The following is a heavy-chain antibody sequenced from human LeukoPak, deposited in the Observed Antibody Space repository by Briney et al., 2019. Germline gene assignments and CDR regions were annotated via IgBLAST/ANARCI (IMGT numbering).Heavy chain of an antibody. Sequence: SETLSLTCTVSGGSISSSSYYWGWIRQPPGKGLEWIGSIYYSGSTYYNPALQSRLTISIDTSKNQFSLKLSSVTAADTAIYYCARVTGYMIEDYFDYWGQGTLVTVSS. CDR1: GGSISSSSYY. J-gene: IGHJ4*02. V-gene: IGHV4-39*07. D-gene: IGHD3-22*01. CDR2: IYYSGST. CDR3: ARVTGYMIEDYFDY.